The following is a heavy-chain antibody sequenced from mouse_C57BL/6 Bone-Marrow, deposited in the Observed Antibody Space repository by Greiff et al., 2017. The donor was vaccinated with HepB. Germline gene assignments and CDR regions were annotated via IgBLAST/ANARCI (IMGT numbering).Heavy chain of an antibody. CDR3: ARGSYGSSYKAWFAY. D-gene: IGHD1-1*01. V-gene: IGHV1-47*01. Sequence: VKLVESGAELVKPGASVKMSCKASGYTFTTYPIEWMKQNHGKSVEWIGNFHPYNDDTKYNEKFKGKATLTVEKSSSTVYLELSRLTSDDSAVYYCARGSYGSSYKAWFAYWGQGTLVTVSA. J-gene: IGHJ3*01. CDR2: FHPYNDDT. CDR1: GYTFTTYP.